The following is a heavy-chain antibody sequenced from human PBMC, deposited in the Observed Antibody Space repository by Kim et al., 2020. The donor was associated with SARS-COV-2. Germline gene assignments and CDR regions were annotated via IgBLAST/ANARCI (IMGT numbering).Heavy chain of an antibody. V-gene: IGHV3-23*01. Sequence: GGSLRLSCAASGFTFSTYAMSWVRQAPGKGLEWVSAISGGSTYYADSVKGRFTISRDNSKNTLSLQMNSLRAEDTAVYYCAKEDGNSLRDYFDYWGQGTLVTVSS. D-gene: IGHD6-13*01. CDR3: AKEDGNSLRDYFDY. CDR2: ISGGST. J-gene: IGHJ4*02. CDR1: GFTFSTYA.